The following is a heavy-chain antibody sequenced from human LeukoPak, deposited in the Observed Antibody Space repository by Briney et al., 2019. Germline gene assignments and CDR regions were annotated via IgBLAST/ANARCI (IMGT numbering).Heavy chain of an antibody. CDR1: GFTFSSYS. Sequence: GGSLRLSCAASGFTFSSYSMNWVRQAPGKGLEWVSAISGSGGSTYYADSVKGRFTISRDNSKNTLYLQMNSLRAEDTAVYDCAKEFGYSYGKFDYWGQGTLVTVSS. CDR3: AKEFGYSYGKFDY. D-gene: IGHD5-18*01. V-gene: IGHV3-23*01. J-gene: IGHJ4*02. CDR2: ISGSGGST.